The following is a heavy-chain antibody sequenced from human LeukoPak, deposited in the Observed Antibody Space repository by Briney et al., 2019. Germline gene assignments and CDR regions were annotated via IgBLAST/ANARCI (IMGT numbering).Heavy chain of an antibody. V-gene: IGHV1-8*02. D-gene: IGHD2-15*01. Sequence: GASVKVSCKASGYTFTGYYMHWVRQAPGQGLEWMGYMNPNSGNTGYAQKFQGRVTMTRNTSISTAYMELSSLTSEDTAVYYCARELRRDKYWGQGTLVSVSS. CDR3: ARELRRDKY. CDR2: MNPNSGNT. J-gene: IGHJ4*02. CDR1: GYTFTGYY.